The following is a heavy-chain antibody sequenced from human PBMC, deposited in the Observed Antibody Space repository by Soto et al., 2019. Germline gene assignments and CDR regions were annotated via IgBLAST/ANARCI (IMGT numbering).Heavy chain of an antibody. J-gene: IGHJ6*02. CDR3: AKGCRYYYGMGV. CDR1: GFTFSSYG. CDR2: ISYDGSNK. Sequence: QVQLVESGGGVVQPGRSLRLSCAASGFTFSSYGMHWVRQAPGKGLEWVAVISYDGSNKYYADSVKGRFTISRDNSKNTLYLQMNSLRAEDTAVYYCAKGCRYYYGMGVWGQGTTVTVSS. V-gene: IGHV3-30*18.